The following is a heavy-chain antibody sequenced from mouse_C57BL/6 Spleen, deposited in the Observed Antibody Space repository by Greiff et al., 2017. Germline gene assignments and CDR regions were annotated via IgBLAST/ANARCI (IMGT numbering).Heavy chain of an antibody. CDR2: ISYDGSN. CDR3: ARDYY. J-gene: IGHJ4*01. CDR1: GYSITSGYY. V-gene: IGHV3-6*01. Sequence: EVQLQESGPGLVKPSQSLSLTCSVTGYSITSGYYWNWIRQFPGNKLEWMGYISYDGSNNYNPSLKNRISITRDTSKNQFFLKLNSVTTEDTATYYCARDYYWGQGTSVTVSS.